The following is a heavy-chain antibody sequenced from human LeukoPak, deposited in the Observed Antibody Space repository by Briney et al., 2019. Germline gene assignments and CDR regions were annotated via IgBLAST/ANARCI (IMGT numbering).Heavy chain of an antibody. Sequence: ASVKVSCKASGYTFTSYGISWVRQAPGQGLEWMGWINPNSGGTNYAQKFQGRVTMTRDTSISTAYMELSRLRSDDTAVYYCARVGGNTAMVFYYFDYWGQGTLVTVSS. J-gene: IGHJ4*02. CDR2: INPNSGGT. V-gene: IGHV1-2*02. D-gene: IGHD5-18*01. CDR3: ARVGGNTAMVFYYFDY. CDR1: GYTFTSYG.